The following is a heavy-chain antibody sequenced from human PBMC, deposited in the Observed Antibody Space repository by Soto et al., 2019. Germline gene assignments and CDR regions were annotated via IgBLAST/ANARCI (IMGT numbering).Heavy chain of an antibody. CDR1: GFTFSSYG. V-gene: IGHV3-30*18. D-gene: IGHD5-18*01. CDR3: AKGSTAMTYFDY. J-gene: IGHJ4*02. CDR2: ISYDGSNK. Sequence: QVQLVESGGGVVQPGRSLRLSCAASGFTFSSYGMHWVRQAPGKGLEWVAVISYDGSNKYYADSVKGRFTISRDNSKNTLCLQMTSLRAEDTAVYYCAKGSTAMTYFDYWGQGTLVTVSS.